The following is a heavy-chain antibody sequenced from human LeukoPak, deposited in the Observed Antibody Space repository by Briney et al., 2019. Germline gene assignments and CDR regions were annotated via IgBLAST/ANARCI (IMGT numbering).Heavy chain of an antibody. CDR2: VWFGESSQ. D-gene: IGHD1-26*01. Sequence: GGSLRLSCAASGFTFSNSGMHWVRQAPGKGLEWVAGVWFGESSQSYPDAVKGRFTISRDNSKNTVWLEMNSLRVEDTAVYYCAKGGRDTSKYYFDYWGQGTQVTVSS. J-gene: IGHJ4*02. CDR1: GFTFSNSG. V-gene: IGHV3-30*02. CDR3: AKGGRDTSKYYFDY.